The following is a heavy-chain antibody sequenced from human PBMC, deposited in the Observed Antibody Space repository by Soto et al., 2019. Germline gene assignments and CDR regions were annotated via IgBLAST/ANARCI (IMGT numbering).Heavy chain of an antibody. CDR3: ARVLIASCSAGNCYAGFDF. CDR1: GDSLTGYF. J-gene: IGHJ4*01. Sequence: ATLSLTCSVSGDSLTGYFWSWLRHPPGKGLDWTAWIYYHGTTKYNPSLKSRAALGIDLSKNQFSLDLWSLTAADTATYYCARVLIASCSAGNCYAGFDFGGHGVRVTV. V-gene: IGHV4-59*01. D-gene: IGHD2-2*01. CDR2: IYYHGTT.